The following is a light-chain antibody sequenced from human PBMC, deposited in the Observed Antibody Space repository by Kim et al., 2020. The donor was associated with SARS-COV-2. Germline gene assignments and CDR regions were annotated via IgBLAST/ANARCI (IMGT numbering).Light chain of an antibody. CDR3: QAWDSNTYV. V-gene: IGLV3-1*01. Sequence: SSELTQPPSVSVSPGQAATITCSGDKLGDKSASWYQQKPGRSPVLVIYQDNMRPSGIPERFSGSNSGNTATLTISGTQAMDEADYYCQAWDSNTYVFGAGTKVTVL. CDR2: QDN. CDR1: KLGDKS. J-gene: IGLJ1*01.